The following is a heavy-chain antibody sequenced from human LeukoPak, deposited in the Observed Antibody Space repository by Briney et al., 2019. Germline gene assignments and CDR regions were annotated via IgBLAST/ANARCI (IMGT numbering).Heavy chain of an antibody. Sequence: SVKVSCKASGVTFSRLVVSWVRQAPGQGLEWMGQIIPNFGTSNYAQNFQGRVTLTADEATNTAYMELNRLRSDDTAVYYCTRDGGDYGASGSYPDYWGQGTLVTVSS. CDR1: GVTFSRLV. J-gene: IGHJ4*02. D-gene: IGHD3-10*01. CDR2: IIPNFGTS. V-gene: IGHV1-69*13. CDR3: TRDGGDYGASGSYPDY.